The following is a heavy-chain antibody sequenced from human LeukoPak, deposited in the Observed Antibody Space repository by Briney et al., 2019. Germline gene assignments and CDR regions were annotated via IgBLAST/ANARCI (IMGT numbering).Heavy chain of an antibody. V-gene: IGHV4-59*01. CDR3: ARNPRGDHDFDY. CDR1: GGSISSYY. CDR2: IYYSGST. J-gene: IGHJ4*02. D-gene: IGHD3-3*01. Sequence: PSETLSLTCTVSGGSISSYYWSWIRQPPGKGLEWIGYIYYSGSTNYNPSLKSRVTISVDTSKNQFSLKLSSVTAADTAVYYCARNPRGDHDFDYWGQGTLVTVSS.